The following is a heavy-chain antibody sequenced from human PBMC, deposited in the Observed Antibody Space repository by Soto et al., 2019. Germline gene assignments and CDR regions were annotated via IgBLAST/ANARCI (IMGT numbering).Heavy chain of an antibody. CDR3: AKGSTVTYNWFDP. D-gene: IGHD4-4*01. J-gene: IGHJ5*02. V-gene: IGHV3-11*01. CDR1: GFTFSDYY. CDR2: ISSSGSTI. Sequence: GGSLRLSCAASGFTFSDYYMSWIRQAPGKGLEWVSYISSSGSTIYYADSVKGRFTISRDNSKNTLYLQMNSLRAEDTAVYYCAKGSTVTYNWFDPWGQGTLVTVSS.